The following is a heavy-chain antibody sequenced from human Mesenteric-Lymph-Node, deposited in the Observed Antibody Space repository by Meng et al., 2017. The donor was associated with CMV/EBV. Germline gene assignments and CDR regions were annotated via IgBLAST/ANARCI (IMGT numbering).Heavy chain of an antibody. V-gene: IGHV3-21*01. CDR2: ISSSSTHI. Sequence: GESLKISCAASGFIFTSYSMHWVRQAPGKGLEWLSSISSSSTHIYYADSVKGRFTISRDNAKNSLYLQMNSLRDEDTAVYYCARDYYDSSGYYYYYYGMDVWGQGTTVTVSS. D-gene: IGHD3-22*01. CDR3: ARDYYDSSGYYYYYYGMDV. CDR1: GFIFTSYS. J-gene: IGHJ6*02.